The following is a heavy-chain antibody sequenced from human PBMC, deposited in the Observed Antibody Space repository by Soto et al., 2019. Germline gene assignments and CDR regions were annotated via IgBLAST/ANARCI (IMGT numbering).Heavy chain of an antibody. CDR2: IWYDGSNK. CDR1: GFTFTNYG. V-gene: IGHV3-33*01. CDR3: TRDPYGGSRYYFDS. D-gene: IGHD1-26*01. Sequence: QVQLVESGGGVVQPGRSLRLSCAAAGFTFTNYGMHWVRQAPGKGLEWVAVIWYDGSNKYYADSVKGRFTISKDNPQNTLYLQMNNLRAEDTAMYYCTRDPYGGSRYYFDSWGQGTLVTVSS. J-gene: IGHJ4*02.